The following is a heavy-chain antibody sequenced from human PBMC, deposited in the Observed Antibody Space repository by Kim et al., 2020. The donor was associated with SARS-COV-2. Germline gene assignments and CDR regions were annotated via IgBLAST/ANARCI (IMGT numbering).Heavy chain of an antibody. CDR3: TRTGSYDDYYYYYGMDV. D-gene: IGHD3-10*01. V-gene: IGHV3-73*01. J-gene: IGHJ6*02. Sequence: VKSRFTISRDDSKNTAYLQMNSLKTEDTAVYYCTRTGSYDDYYYYYGMDVWGQGTTVTVSS.